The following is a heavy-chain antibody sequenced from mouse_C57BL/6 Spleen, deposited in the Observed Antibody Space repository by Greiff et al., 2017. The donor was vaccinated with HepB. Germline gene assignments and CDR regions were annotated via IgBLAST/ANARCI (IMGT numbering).Heavy chain of an antibody. D-gene: IGHD1-1*01. CDR3: ARGGLRVFFDY. CDR1: GYSITSGYY. Sequence: VQLQQSGPGLVKPSQSLSLTCSVTGYSITSGYYWNWIRQFPGNKLEWMGYISYDGSNNYNPSLKNRISITRDTSKNQFFLKLNSVTTEDTATYYCARGGLRVFFDYWGQGTTLTVSS. CDR2: ISYDGSN. V-gene: IGHV3-6*01. J-gene: IGHJ2*01.